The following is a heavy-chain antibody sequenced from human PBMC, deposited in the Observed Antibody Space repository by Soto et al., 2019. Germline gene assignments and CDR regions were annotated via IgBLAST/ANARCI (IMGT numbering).Heavy chain of an antibody. CDR3: AKTWYNWSILGS. Sequence: ASVPVSCKTSGYTFTGYYIHWVRQAPGQGLEWMGWISPHNGGTKYVQKFRGRVTMTRDTSITTAYLHLSGLTSDDTAVYYCAKTWYNWSILGSWGQGTLVTSPQ. D-gene: IGHD1-20*01. V-gene: IGHV1-2*02. CDR1: GYTFTGYY. CDR2: ISPHNGGT. J-gene: IGHJ5*02.